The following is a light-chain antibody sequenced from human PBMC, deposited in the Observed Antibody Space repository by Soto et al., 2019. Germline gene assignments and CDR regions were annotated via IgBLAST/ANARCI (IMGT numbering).Light chain of an antibody. V-gene: IGKV3-20*01. CDR1: QTITNNY. Sequence: IVLTQSPGTLSLSPGERATLSCRASQTITNNYLAWYQQKPGQPPRLLIYGASTRATGVPERFSGSGSGTDFTLTIFILEPEDSAVFYCQHYGYSPYTFGQGSKLEIK. CDR3: QHYGYSPYT. J-gene: IGKJ2*01. CDR2: GAS.